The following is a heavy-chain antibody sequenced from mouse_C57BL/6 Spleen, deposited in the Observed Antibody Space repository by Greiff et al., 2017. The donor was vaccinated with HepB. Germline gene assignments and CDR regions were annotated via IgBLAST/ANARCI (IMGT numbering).Heavy chain of an antibody. J-gene: IGHJ1*03. Sequence: VKLVESGPGLVAPSQSLSITCTVSGFSLSSYAISWVRQPPGKGLEWLGVIWTGGGTNYNSALKSRLSINKDNSKRQVFLKMSSLQTDDTARYYCASHGGFWYFDVWGTGTTVTVSS. D-gene: IGHD3-1*01. V-gene: IGHV2-9-1*01. CDR2: IWTGGGT. CDR1: GFSLSSYA. CDR3: ASHGGFWYFDV.